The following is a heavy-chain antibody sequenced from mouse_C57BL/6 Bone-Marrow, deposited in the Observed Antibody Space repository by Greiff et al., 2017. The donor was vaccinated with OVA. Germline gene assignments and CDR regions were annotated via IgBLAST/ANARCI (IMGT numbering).Heavy chain of an antibody. J-gene: IGHJ4*01. CDR2: INSDGGST. CDR1: EYEFPSHD. V-gene: IGHV5-2*03. D-gene: IGHD2-5*01. Sequence: EVKLVESGGGLVQPGESLKLSCESNEYEFPSHDMSWVRKTPEKRLELVAAINSDGGSTYYPDTMERRFIISRDNTKKTLYLQMSSLRSEDTALYYCASPAIVTTRYYAMDYWGQGTSVTVSS. CDR3: ASPAIVTTRYYAMDY.